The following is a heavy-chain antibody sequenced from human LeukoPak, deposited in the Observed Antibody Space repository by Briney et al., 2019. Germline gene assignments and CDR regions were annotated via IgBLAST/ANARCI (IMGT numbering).Heavy chain of an antibody. CDR3: ASRKLGNDY. V-gene: IGHV4-34*01. CDR2: INHSGST. J-gene: IGHJ4*02. Sequence: SETLSLTCAVYGGSFSGYYWSWIRQPPGKGLEWIGEINHSGSTNYNPSPKSRVTISADTSKNQFSLKLISVTAADTAVYYCASRKLGNDYWGQGTLVTVSS. D-gene: IGHD7-27*01. CDR1: GGSFSGYY.